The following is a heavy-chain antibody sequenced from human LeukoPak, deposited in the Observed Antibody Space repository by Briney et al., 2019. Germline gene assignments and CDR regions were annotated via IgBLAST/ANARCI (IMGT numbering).Heavy chain of an antibody. CDR1: GFTFSSYA. Sequence: PGGSLRLSCAASGFTFSSYAMSWVRQAPGKGLEWVSAISGSGGSTYHADSVKGRFTISRDNSKNTLYLQMNSLRAEDTAVYYCAKDLGIGEFLFDYWGQGTLVTVSS. J-gene: IGHJ4*02. V-gene: IGHV3-23*01. CDR2: ISGSGGST. D-gene: IGHD3-10*01. CDR3: AKDLGIGEFLFDY.